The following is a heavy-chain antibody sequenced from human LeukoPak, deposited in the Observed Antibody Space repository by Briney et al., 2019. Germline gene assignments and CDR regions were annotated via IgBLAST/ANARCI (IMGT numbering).Heavy chain of an antibody. CDR2: ISGNGDIT. CDR1: GFTFTTYT. V-gene: IGHV3-23*01. J-gene: IGHJ4*02. CDR3: AKVTGGDMITYGGLDY. D-gene: IGHD3-16*01. Sequence: GGSLRLSCAASGFTFTTYTMSWVRQAPGKGLEWVSAISGNGDITYYTDSVKGRFTISRDNSKNTLYLQMNSLRAEDTAIYYCAKVTGGDMITYGGLDYWGQGTLVTVSS.